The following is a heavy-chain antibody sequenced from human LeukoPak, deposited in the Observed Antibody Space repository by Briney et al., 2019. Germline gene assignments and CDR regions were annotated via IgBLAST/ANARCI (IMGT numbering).Heavy chain of an antibody. CDR1: GGPVSSGNNY. CDR2: IYYTGST. J-gene: IGHJ4*02. CDR3: ARSYYDSNGYTPAIDY. V-gene: IGHV4-61*01. D-gene: IGHD3-22*01. Sequence: PSETLSLTCTVAGGPVSSGNNYWTWIRQPPGKRLEGMGDIYYTGSTNYNPSLKSRVTISVDTSKNQFSLKLSSVTAADTAVYYCARSYYDSNGYTPAIDYWGQGTLVTVSS.